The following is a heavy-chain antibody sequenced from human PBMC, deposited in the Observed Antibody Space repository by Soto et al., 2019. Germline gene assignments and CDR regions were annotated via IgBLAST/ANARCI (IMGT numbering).Heavy chain of an antibody. J-gene: IGHJ6*02. Sequence: GGSLRLSCAASGFTFSSYSMNWVRQAPGKGLEWVSSISSSSSYIYYADSVKGRFTISRDNAKNALYLQMNSLRAEDTAVYYCAREPDDFWSGSGYYGMDFWGQGTTVTVSS. D-gene: IGHD3-3*01. CDR3: AREPDDFWSGSGYYGMDF. CDR2: ISSSSSYI. CDR1: GFTFSSYS. V-gene: IGHV3-21*01.